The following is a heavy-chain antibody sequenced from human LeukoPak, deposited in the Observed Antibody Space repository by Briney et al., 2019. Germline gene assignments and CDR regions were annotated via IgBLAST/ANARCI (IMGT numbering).Heavy chain of an antibody. CDR2: IHYSGST. CDR1: GGSIRSSSYY. CDR3: ARVQSGIAEAFDY. V-gene: IGHV4-39*01. Sequence: SETLSLTCSVSGGSIRSSSYYCGWIRQPPGKGLEWIGSIHYSGSTYYNASLKGRVTISVDTSKNQFSLKVSSVTAADTAVYYCARVQSGIAEAFDYWGQGTLVTVSS. D-gene: IGHD6-13*01. J-gene: IGHJ4*02.